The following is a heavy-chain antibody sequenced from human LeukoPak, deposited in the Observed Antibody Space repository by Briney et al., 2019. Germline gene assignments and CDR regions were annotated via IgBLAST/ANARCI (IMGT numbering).Heavy chain of an antibody. CDR1: GFTFSRYA. CDR3: AKDRGFCSDTSCYTWDY. J-gene: IGHJ4*02. CDR2: ITGSGYGT. D-gene: IGHD2-2*02. Sequence: GGSLRLSCAASGFTFSRYAMTWVRQAPGKGLEWVSAITGSGYGTYYADSVKGRFTISRDNFKSTLYLQINSLRAEDTAVYYCAKDRGFCSDTSCYTWDYWGQGTLVTVSS. V-gene: IGHV3-23*01.